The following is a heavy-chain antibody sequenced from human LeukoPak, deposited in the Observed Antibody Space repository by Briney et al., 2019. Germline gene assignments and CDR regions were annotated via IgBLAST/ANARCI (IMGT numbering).Heavy chain of an antibody. V-gene: IGHV1-18*01. J-gene: IGHJ4*02. D-gene: IGHD3-22*01. CDR3: ARALEDYYDSSGYSWNY. CDR1: GYTFTSYG. Sequence: SVTVSCTASGYTFTSYGISGVRQAPGQGLEGMGWISAYNGNTNYAQKLQGRVTMTTDTSTSTAYMELRSLRSDDTAVYYCARALEDYYDSSGYSWNYRGQGTLVTVSS. CDR2: ISAYNGNT.